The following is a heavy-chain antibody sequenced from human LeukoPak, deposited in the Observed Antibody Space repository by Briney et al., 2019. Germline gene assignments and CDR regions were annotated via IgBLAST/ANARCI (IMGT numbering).Heavy chain of an antibody. V-gene: IGHV1-69*04. CDR3: ARDRPSTTDGY. J-gene: IGHJ4*02. CDR2: IIPILGIA. D-gene: IGHD4-17*01. CDR1: VGTFSSYA. Sequence: ASVKVSCKASVGTFSSYAISWVRQAPGQGLEWMGRIIPILGIANYAQKFQGRVTITADKSTSTAYMELSSLRSDDTAVYYCARDRPSTTDGYWGQGTLVTVSS.